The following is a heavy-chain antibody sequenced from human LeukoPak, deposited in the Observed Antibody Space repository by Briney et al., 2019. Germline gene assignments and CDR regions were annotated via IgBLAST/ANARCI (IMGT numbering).Heavy chain of an antibody. D-gene: IGHD6-13*01. CDR2: IYYSGST. CDR1: GGSISSYY. CDR3: ARNSSSWYTDY. Sequence: SETLSLTCTVSGGSISSYYWSWIRQPPGKGVEWIGYIYYSGSTNYNPSLKSRVTISVDTSKNQFSLKLSSVTAADTAVYYCARNSSSWYTDYWGQGTLVTVSS. V-gene: IGHV4-59*08. J-gene: IGHJ4*02.